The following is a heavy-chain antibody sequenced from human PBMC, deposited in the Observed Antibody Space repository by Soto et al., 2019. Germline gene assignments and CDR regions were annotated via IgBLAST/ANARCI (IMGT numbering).Heavy chain of an antibody. V-gene: IGHV3-48*02. CDR1: GFTFSSYS. CDR3: AREGRSYYYYDMDV. Sequence: PGGSLRLSCAASGFTFSSYSMNWVRQAPGKGLEWVSYISSSSSTIYYADSVKGRFTISRDNAKNSPYLQMNSLRDEDTAVYYCAREGRSYYYYDMDVWGHGTTVTVSS. CDR2: ISSSSSTI. J-gene: IGHJ6*02.